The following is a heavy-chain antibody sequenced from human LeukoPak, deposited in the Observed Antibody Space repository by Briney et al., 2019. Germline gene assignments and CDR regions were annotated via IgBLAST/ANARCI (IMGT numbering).Heavy chain of an antibody. Sequence: SVKVSCKASGYTFTSYSITWVRQAPGQGLEWMGGIIPIFGTSNYAQKFQGRVTITADESTSTAYMEPSSLRSEDTAVYYCARYYSGWYYFDYWGQGTLVTVSS. J-gene: IGHJ4*02. CDR3: ARYYSGWYYFDY. V-gene: IGHV1-69*13. CDR2: IIPIFGTS. CDR1: GYTFTSYS. D-gene: IGHD6-19*01.